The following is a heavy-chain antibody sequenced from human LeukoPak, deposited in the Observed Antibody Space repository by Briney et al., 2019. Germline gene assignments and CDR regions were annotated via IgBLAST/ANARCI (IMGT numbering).Heavy chain of an antibody. CDR2: ISYSGST. Sequence: SETLSLTCTVSGGSISSYYWNWIRQPPGKGLEWIGYISYSGSTNYNPSLKSRVTISVDTSKNQFSLRLSSVTAADTAVYYCAREGPKTGVADVRYFDYWGQGTLVTVSS. V-gene: IGHV4-59*01. J-gene: IGHJ4*02. D-gene: IGHD2-15*01. CDR3: AREGPKTGVADVRYFDY. CDR1: GGSISSYY.